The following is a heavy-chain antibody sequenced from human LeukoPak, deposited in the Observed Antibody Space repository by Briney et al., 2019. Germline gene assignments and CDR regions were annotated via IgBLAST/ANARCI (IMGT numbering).Heavy chain of an antibody. V-gene: IGHV4-61*02. CDR3: AREHYDSSGYYTGDY. D-gene: IGHD3-22*01. Sequence: SETLSLTCTVSGGSISSGSYYWSWIRQPAGKGLEWIGRIYTSGSTNYNPSLKSRVTISVDTSKNQFSLKLSSVTAADTAVYYCAREHYDSSGYYTGDYWGQGTLVTVSS. CDR2: IYTSGST. J-gene: IGHJ4*02. CDR1: GGSISSGSYY.